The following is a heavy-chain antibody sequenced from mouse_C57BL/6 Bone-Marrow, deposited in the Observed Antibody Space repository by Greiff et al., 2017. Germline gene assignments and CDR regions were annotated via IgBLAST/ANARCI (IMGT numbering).Heavy chain of an antibody. CDR1: GYTFTSYW. CDR2: IYPGSGST. V-gene: IGHV1-55*01. CDR3: ARRSRYYDGSSLYDFDY. D-gene: IGHD1-1*01. J-gene: IGHJ2*01. Sequence: QVQLQQPGAELVKPGASVKMSCKASGYTFTSYWITWVKQRPGQGLEWIGDIYPGSGSTNYNEKFKSKATLTVDPSSSTAYMQLSSLTSEDSAVYYCARRSRYYDGSSLYDFDYWGQGTTLTVSS.